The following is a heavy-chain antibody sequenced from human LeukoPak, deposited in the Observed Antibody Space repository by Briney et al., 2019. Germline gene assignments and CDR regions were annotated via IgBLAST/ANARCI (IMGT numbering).Heavy chain of an antibody. V-gene: IGHV3-23*01. D-gene: IGHD1-26*01. Sequence: PGGSLRPSCAASGFTFSSYAMSWVRQAPGKGLEWVSAISGSGGSTYYADSVKGRFTISRDNSKNTLYLQMNSLRAEDTAVYYCAKVERGASTGDDYWGQGTLVTVSS. CDR1: GFTFSSYA. CDR3: AKVERGASTGDDY. CDR2: ISGSGGST. J-gene: IGHJ4*02.